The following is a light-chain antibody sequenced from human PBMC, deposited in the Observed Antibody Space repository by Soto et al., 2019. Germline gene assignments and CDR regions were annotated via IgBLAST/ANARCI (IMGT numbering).Light chain of an antibody. Sequence: QYVLTQPASVSGSPGHSITISCTGTSSDVGGYDYVSWYQLHPGKAPKLMVFEVSNRPSGVSYRFSGSKSGNTASLTISGLQAEDEADYFCSSYSISTAYLFGTGNKVTV. J-gene: IGLJ1*01. CDR3: SSYSISTAYL. CDR1: SSDVGGYDY. V-gene: IGLV2-14*01. CDR2: EVS.